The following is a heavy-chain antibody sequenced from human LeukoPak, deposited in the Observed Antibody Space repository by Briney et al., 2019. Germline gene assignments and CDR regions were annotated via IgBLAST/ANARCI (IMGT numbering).Heavy chain of an antibody. V-gene: IGHV3-30*02. CDR3: AKNWGSSWYSHFDY. CDR2: IMYDGSYK. J-gene: IGHJ4*02. CDR1: GFTFSSYG. Sequence: QTGGSLRLSCAASGFTFSSYGMNWVRQAPGKGLEWVAFIMYDGSYKYYAESVKGRFTISRDNSKNTLFLQMNSLRSEDTAVYYCAKNWGSSWYSHFDYWGQGTLVTVSS. D-gene: IGHD6-13*01.